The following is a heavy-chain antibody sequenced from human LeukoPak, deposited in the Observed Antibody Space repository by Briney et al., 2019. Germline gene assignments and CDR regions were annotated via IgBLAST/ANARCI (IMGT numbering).Heavy chain of an antibody. CDR1: GGSFSGYY. CDR3: ARGLVNIVVVPAARAYYYYYYMDV. D-gene: IGHD2-2*01. J-gene: IGHJ6*03. CDR2: INHSGST. V-gene: IGHV4-34*01. Sequence: SETLSLTCAVYGGSFSGYYWSWIRQPPGKGLEWIGEINHSGSTNYNPSLKSRVTISVDTSKNQFSLKLSSVTAADTAVYYCARGLVNIVVVPAARAYYYYYYMDVWGKGTTVTVPS.